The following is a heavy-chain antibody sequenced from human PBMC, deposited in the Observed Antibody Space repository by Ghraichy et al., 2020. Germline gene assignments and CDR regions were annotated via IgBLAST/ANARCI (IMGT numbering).Heavy chain of an antibody. CDR1: GGSISSSSYY. CDR3: ARRPVIGHFDY. CDR2: IYYSGIT. Sequence: SETLSLTCTVSGGSISSSSYYWGWIRQPPGKGLEWIGSIYYSGITYYNPSLKSRVTISVDTSKNQFSLKPSSVTAADTSVYYCARRPVIGHFDYWGQGTLVTVSS. D-gene: IGHD3-16*02. J-gene: IGHJ4*02. V-gene: IGHV4-39*01.